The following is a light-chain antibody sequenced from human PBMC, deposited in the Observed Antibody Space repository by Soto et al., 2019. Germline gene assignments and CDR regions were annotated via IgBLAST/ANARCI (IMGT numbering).Light chain of an antibody. CDR2: GNN. V-gene: IGLV1-51*01. CDR1: SSNIGNNY. J-gene: IGLJ3*02. Sequence: QSVLTQPPSVSAAPGQKVTISCSGSSSNIGNNYVSWYQQLTGTAPKLLIYGNNKRPSGIPDRFSGSKSGTSATLGITGLQTGDEADYFCGTWDGSLRWVFGGGTQLTVL. CDR3: GTWDGSLRWV.